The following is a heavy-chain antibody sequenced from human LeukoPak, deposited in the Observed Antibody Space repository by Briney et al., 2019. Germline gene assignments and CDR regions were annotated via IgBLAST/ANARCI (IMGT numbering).Heavy chain of an antibody. V-gene: IGHV3-7*01. CDR1: GFTFSSYW. Sequence: GGSLRLSCAASGFTFSSYWMSWVRQAPGKGLEWVANIKQDGSEKYYVDSVKGRFTISRDNAKNSLYLQMNSLRAEDTAVYYCARKRSSSSLRWFDPWGQGTLVTVSS. CDR2: IKQDGSEK. CDR3: ARKRSSSSLRWFDP. J-gene: IGHJ5*02. D-gene: IGHD6-13*01.